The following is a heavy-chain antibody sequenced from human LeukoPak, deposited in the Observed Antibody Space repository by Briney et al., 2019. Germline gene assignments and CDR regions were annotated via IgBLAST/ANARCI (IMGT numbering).Heavy chain of an antibody. CDR2: IYWDDDK. D-gene: IGHD1-1*01. Sequence: KESGPTLVKPTRTLMLTCTFSGVSLSTSGGGVGWIRQPPGKALEWLTLIYWDDDKRYSPSLKSRLTITKDTSKNQVVLTMTNMDPVETATYSCAYGPTTGCSNWGQGTLVTVSS. CDR3: AYGPTTGCSN. V-gene: IGHV2-5*02. CDR1: GVSLSTSGGG. J-gene: IGHJ4*02.